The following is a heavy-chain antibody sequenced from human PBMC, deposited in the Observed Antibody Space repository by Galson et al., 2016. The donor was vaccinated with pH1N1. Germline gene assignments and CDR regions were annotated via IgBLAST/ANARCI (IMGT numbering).Heavy chain of an antibody. Sequence: CAISGDSVSSSSDTWNWIRQSPRRGLEWLGRIYHRSKWYYEYAPSLQGRLRISPDTSSNQMSLHLNSVTLDDAAVYYCAREVWLRRGYYIDHWGQGGLVTVSS. CDR1: GDSVSSSSDT. J-gene: IGHJ4*02. CDR2: IYHRSKWYY. CDR3: AREVWLRRGYYIDH. V-gene: IGHV6-1*01. D-gene: IGHD3-3*01.